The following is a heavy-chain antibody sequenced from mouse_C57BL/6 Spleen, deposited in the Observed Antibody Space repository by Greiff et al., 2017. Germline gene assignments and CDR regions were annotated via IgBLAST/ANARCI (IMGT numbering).Heavy chain of an antibody. Sequence: VMLVESGAELVKPGASVKLSCKASGYTFTEYTIHWVKQRSGQGLEWIGWFYPGRGSIKYNEKFKDKATLTADKSSSTVYMELSRLTSEDSAVYFCARHEDGGDGYYYFDYWGQGTTLTVSS. CDR1: GYTFTEYT. CDR2: FYPGRGSI. CDR3: ARHEDGGDGYYYFDY. V-gene: IGHV1-62-2*01. J-gene: IGHJ2*01. D-gene: IGHD2-3*01.